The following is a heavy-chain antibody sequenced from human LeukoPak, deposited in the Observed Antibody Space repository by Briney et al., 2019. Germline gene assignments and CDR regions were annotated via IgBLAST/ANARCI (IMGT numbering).Heavy chain of an antibody. D-gene: IGHD6-13*01. CDR2: IYYSGST. J-gene: IGHJ4*02. Sequence: SETLSLTCTVSGGSISSGGYYWSWIRQHPGKGLEWIGYIYYSGSTYYNPSLKGRVTISVDTSKNQFSLKLSSVTAAVTAVYYCARVAEGYGSSWYPLTGYFDYWGQGTLVTVSS. V-gene: IGHV4-31*03. CDR1: GGSISSGGYY. CDR3: ARVAEGYGSSWYPLTGYFDY.